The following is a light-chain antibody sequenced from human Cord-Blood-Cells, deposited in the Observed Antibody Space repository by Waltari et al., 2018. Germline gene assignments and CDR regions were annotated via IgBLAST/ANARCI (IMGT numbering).Light chain of an antibody. Sequence: EPASISCRSSQSLLHSNGYNYLDWYLQKPGQSPQLLIYLGSNRASGVPDRFSGSGSGTDFTLKISRVEAEDVGVYYCMQALRTSWTFGQGTKVEIK. J-gene: IGKJ1*01. CDR1: QSLLHSNGYNY. CDR3: MQALRTSWT. V-gene: IGKV2-28*01. CDR2: LGS.